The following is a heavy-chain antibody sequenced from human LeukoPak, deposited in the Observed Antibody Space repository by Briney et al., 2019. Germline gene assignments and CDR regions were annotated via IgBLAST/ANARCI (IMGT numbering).Heavy chain of an antibody. CDR3: ARDVPEYGDYATDY. J-gene: IGHJ4*02. CDR1: GGSISSYY. Sequence: SETLSPTCTVSGGSISSYYWSWIRQPAGKGLEWIGRIYTSGSTNYNPSLKSRVTMSVDTSKNQFSLKLSSVTAADTAVYYCARDVPEYGDYATDYWGQGTLVTVSS. CDR2: IYTSGST. D-gene: IGHD4-17*01. V-gene: IGHV4-4*07.